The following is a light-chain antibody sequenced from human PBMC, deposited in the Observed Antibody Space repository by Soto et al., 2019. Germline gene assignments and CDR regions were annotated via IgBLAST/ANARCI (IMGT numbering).Light chain of an antibody. J-gene: IGKJ2*01. CDR1: QSISTW. CDR3: QQYETYYT. V-gene: IGKV1-5*03. Sequence: DIQMTQSPSTLSASVGDRVTITCRASQSISTWLAWYQQKTGKAPNLLIYKASNLESGVPSRFSGSGSGTEFTLTISVLQHDDFATYYCQQYETYYTFGQGTKLEIK. CDR2: KAS.